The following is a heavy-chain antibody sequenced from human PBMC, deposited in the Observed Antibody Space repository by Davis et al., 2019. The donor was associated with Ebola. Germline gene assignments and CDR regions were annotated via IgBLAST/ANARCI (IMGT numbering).Heavy chain of an antibody. CDR2: IYYSGST. CDR3: AREAVLWFGELYRVSSYFDY. D-gene: IGHD3-10*01. J-gene: IGHJ4*02. V-gene: IGHV4-59*01. CDR1: GGSFSGYY. Sequence: SETLSLTCAVYGGSFSGYYWSWIRQPPGKGLEWIGYIYYSGSTNYNPSLKSRVTISVDTSKNQFSLKLSSVTAADTAVYYCAREAVLWFGELYRVSSYFDYWGQGTLVTVSS.